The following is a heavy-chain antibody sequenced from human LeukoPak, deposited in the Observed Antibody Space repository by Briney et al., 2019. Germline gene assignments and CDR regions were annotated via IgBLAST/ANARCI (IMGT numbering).Heavy chain of an antibody. CDR2: INHAGST. J-gene: IGHJ3*01. Sequence: SETLSLTCAVYGVSFTGYYWSWIRQAPGKGLEWIGEINHAGSTDYNPSLKSRVIISVDMSKNQFSLKLTSVTAADTAVYYCTRGEKWDLHAFDVWGHGTVVTVS. CDR1: GVSFTGYY. CDR3: TRGEKWDLHAFDV. V-gene: IGHV4-34*01. D-gene: IGHD1-26*01.